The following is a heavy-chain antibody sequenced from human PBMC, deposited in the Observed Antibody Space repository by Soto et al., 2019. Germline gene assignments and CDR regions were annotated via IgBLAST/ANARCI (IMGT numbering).Heavy chain of an antibody. CDR3: ARDLYDSSGQTPIAWFDP. V-gene: IGHV1-69*06. J-gene: IGHJ5*02. CDR2: IIPIFGTA. D-gene: IGHD3-22*01. CDR1: GGTFSSYA. Sequence: SVKVSCKASGGTFSSYAISWVRQAPGQGLEWMGGIIPIFGTANYAQKFQGRVTITADKSTSTAYMELSSLRSEDTAVYYCARDLYDSSGQTPIAWFDPWGQGTLVTVSS.